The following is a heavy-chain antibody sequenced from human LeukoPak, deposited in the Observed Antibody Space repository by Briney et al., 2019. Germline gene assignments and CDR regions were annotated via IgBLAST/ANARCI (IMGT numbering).Heavy chain of an antibody. Sequence: GGSLRLPCAASGFTFSSYAMHWVRQAPGKGLEWVAVISYDGSNKYYADSVKGRFTISRDNSKDTLYLQMNSLRAEDTAVYYCAREGLSAVEPPGLWDYYYGMDVWGQGTTVTVSS. D-gene: IGHD3-16*02. CDR3: AREGLSAVEPPGLWDYYYGMDV. V-gene: IGHV3-30-3*01. CDR1: GFTFSSYA. J-gene: IGHJ6*02. CDR2: ISYDGSNK.